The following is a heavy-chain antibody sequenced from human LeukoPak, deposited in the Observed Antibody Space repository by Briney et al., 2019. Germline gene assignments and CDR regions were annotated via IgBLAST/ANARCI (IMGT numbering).Heavy chain of an antibody. CDR3: ARGKYSSSWYFWFDP. D-gene: IGHD6-13*01. Sequence: ASVKVSCKASGYTFIDYYLHWLRQAPGQGLEWMGRINPNRGDTKPAQKFQGRVTMTRDTSISTAYMELSRLRSDDTAVYYCARGKYSSSWYFWFDPWGQGTLVTVSS. CDR1: GYTFIDYY. J-gene: IGHJ5*02. CDR2: INPNRGDT. V-gene: IGHV1-2*06.